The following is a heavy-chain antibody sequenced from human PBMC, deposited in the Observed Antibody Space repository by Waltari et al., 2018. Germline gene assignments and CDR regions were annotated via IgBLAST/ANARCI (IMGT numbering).Heavy chain of an antibody. J-gene: IGHJ3*02. Sequence: QVQLQESGPGLVKPSETLSLTCTVSGGSISSYYWSWIRQPPGKGLEWIGYNYTSGSTNSNPSLKGRVTISVDTSKTQFALKLSSGTAADTAVYYCARFLMVREFDIWGQGTMVTVSS. CDR2: NYTSGST. CDR3: ARFLMVREFDI. CDR1: GGSISSYY. D-gene: IGHD3-10*01. V-gene: IGHV4-4*09.